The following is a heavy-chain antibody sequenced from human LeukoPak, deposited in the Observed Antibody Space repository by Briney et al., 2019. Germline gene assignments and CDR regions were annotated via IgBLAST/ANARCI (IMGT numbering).Heavy chain of an antibody. CDR2: INWNGVTT. D-gene: IGHD6-13*01. J-gene: IGHJ4*02. V-gene: IGHV3-20*04. CDR3: ARDSPPSSWYYFDF. CDR1: GFRFDDYA. Sequence: GGSLRLSCVASGFRFDDYAMTWVRQAPGKGLEWVSGINWNGVTTIYGESVKGRFTISRDNTKNSLYLQINNLRAEDTAFYYGARDSPPSSWYYFDFGGQETLVTV.